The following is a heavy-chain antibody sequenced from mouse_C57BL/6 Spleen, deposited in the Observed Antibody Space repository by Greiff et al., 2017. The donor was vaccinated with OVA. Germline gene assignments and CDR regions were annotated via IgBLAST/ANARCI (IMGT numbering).Heavy chain of an antibody. CDR2: IYPSDSET. CDR1: GYTFTSYW. Sequence: QVQLQQSGAELVRPGSSVKLSCKASGYTFTSYWMDWVKQRPGQGLEWIGNIYPSDSETHYNQKFKDKATLTVDKSSSTAYMQLSSLTSEDSAVYYCTRVYGSSDFDYWGQGTTLTFAS. CDR3: TRVYGSSDFDY. V-gene: IGHV1-61*01. D-gene: IGHD1-1*01. J-gene: IGHJ2*01.